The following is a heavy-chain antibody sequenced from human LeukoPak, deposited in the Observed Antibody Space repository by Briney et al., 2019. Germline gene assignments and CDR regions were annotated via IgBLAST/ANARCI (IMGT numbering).Heavy chain of an antibody. J-gene: IGHJ4*02. Sequence: GASVKVSCKASGYTFTGYYMHWVRQAPGQGLEWMGWINPNSGGTNYAQKFQGRVTMTRDTSISTAYMELSRLRSDDTAVYYCARDPPGSGWALDYWGQGTLVTVSS. CDR1: GYTFTGYY. D-gene: IGHD6-19*01. V-gene: IGHV1-2*02. CDR2: INPNSGGT. CDR3: ARDPPGSGWALDY.